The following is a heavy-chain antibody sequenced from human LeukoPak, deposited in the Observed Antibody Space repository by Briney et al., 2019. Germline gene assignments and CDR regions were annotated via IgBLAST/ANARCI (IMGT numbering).Heavy chain of an antibody. D-gene: IGHD2-2*01. J-gene: IGHJ5*02. CDR3: ARDSSTSRRGWFDP. Sequence: KSSETLSLTCTVSGGSISSYYWSWIRQPPGKGLEWIGYIYYCGSTNYNPSLKSRVTISVDTSKNQFSLKLSSVTAADTAVYYCARDSSTSRRGWFDPWGQGTLVTVSS. V-gene: IGHV4-59*01. CDR1: GGSISSYY. CDR2: IYYCGST.